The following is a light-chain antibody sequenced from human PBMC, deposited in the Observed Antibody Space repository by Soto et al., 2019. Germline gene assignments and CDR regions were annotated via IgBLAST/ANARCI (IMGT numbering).Light chain of an antibody. V-gene: IGLV1-44*01. Sequence: SVLTQPPSASGAPGPRGTISCSGNSPNIGSNTVNWYQQLPGTAPKLLIYNNDQRPSGVPDRFSGSKSGTSASLAISGLQSEDEADYYCATWDDSRNKVFGTGTKVTVL. CDR3: ATWDDSRNKV. CDR1: SPNIGSNT. J-gene: IGLJ1*01. CDR2: NND.